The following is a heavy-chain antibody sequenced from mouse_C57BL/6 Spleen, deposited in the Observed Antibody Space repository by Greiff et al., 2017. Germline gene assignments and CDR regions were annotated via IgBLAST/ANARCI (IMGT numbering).Heavy chain of an antibody. J-gene: IGHJ2*01. CDR2: IDPSDSYT. CDR1: GYTFPSYW. D-gene: IGHD1-1*01. CDR3: ARRGDYGTGYFDY. Sequence: QVQLQQPGAELVMPGASVKLSCKASGYTFPSYWMHWVKQRPGQGLEWIGEIDPSDSYTNYNQKFKGKSTLTVDKSSSTAYMQLSSLTSEDSAVYYCARRGDYGTGYFDYWGQGTTLTVSS. V-gene: IGHV1-69*01.